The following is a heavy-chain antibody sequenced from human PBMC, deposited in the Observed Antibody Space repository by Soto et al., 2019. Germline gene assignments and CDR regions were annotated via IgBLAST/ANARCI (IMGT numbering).Heavy chain of an antibody. J-gene: IGHJ4*02. CDR3: ATLNGYDY. CDR1: GFPFSSHW. D-gene: IGHD5-12*01. V-gene: IGHV3-74*01. CDR2: IDNTGSSA. Sequence: EERLVESGGGLVQPGGSLRLSCAASGFPFSSHWLQWVRQVPGRGLVWVSRIDNTGSSAIYADSVRGRFTVSRDNAKDTLYLHMNSLRAEDTAVYYCATLNGYDYWGQGTLVTVSS.